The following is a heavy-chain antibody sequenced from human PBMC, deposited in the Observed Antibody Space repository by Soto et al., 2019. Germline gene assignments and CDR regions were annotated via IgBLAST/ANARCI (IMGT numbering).Heavy chain of an antibody. Sequence: QVQLQQWGAGLLKPSETLSLTCAVYGGSFSGYYWSWIRQPPGKGLEWIGEINHSGSTNYNPSLKSRVTITVDTTKNQFSLKLSSVTGAATAVDYCAGGPYDFWSCSVRWFDPWGQGTLVTVSS. V-gene: IGHV4-34*01. J-gene: IGHJ5*02. CDR1: GGSFSGYY. CDR3: AGGPYDFWSCSVRWFDP. D-gene: IGHD3-3*01. CDR2: INHSGST.